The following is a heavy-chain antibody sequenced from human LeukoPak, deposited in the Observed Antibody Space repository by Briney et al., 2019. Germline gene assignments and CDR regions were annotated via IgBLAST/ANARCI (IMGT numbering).Heavy chain of an antibody. Sequence: GGSLRLSCAASGFTFSSYGMHWVRQAPGKGLEWVAVISYDGSNKYYADSVKGRFTISRDNAKNSLYPQMNSLSAEDTAVYYCARVPAAAGREDYWGQGTLVTVSS. J-gene: IGHJ4*02. CDR2: ISYDGSNK. CDR1: GFTFSSYG. V-gene: IGHV3-30*03. CDR3: ARVPAAAGREDY. D-gene: IGHD6-13*01.